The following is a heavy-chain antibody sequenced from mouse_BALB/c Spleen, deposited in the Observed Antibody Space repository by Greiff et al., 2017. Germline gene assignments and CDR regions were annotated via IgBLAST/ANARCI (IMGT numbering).Heavy chain of an antibody. CDR3: ARMLSYHFDY. CDR2: IWWNDNK. J-gene: IGHJ2*01. V-gene: IGHV8-11*01. Sequence: QVTLKESGPGILQPSQTLSLTCSFSGFSLSTYGIGVGWIRQPSGKGLEWLAHIWWNDNKYYNTALKSRLTISKDTSNNQVFLKIASVDTADTATYYCARMLSYHFDYWGQGTTLTVSS. CDR1: GFSLSTYGIG. D-gene: IGHD2-10*01.